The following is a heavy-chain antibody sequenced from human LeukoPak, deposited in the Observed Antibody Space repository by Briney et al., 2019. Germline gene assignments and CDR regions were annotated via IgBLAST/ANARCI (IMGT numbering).Heavy chain of an antibody. J-gene: IGHJ3*02. CDR1: GGSFSGYY. CDR2: INHSGST. V-gene: IGHV4-34*01. Sequence: PSETLSLTCAVYGGSFSGYYWSWIRQPPGKGLEWIGEINHSGSTNYNPSLKSRVTISVDTSKNQFSLKLSSVTAADTAVYYCARERGYYYDSSGYSTDAFDIWGQGTMATVSS. D-gene: IGHD3-22*01. CDR3: ARERGYYYDSSGYSTDAFDI.